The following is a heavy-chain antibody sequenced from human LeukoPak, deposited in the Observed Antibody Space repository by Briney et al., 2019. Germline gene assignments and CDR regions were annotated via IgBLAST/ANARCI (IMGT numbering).Heavy chain of an antibody. D-gene: IGHD3-10*01. CDR1: GFTFSSYW. Sequence: PGGSLRLSCAASGFTFSSYWMHWVSQAPGNGLIWVSRMKSDGSSTSYADSVKGRFTISRDNAKNTLYLQRNRVRAEDTAGYYCAVRQGGSYTGESDYWGQGTLVTVSS. V-gene: IGHV3-74*01. CDR3: AVRQGGSYTGESDY. J-gene: IGHJ4*02. CDR2: MKSDGSST.